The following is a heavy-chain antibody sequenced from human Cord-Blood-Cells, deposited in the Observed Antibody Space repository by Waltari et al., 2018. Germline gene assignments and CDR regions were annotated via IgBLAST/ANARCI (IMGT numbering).Heavy chain of an antibody. CDR3: ATGGILVGATDY. D-gene: IGHD1-26*01. V-gene: IGHV1-24*01. J-gene: IGHJ4*02. Sequence: QVQLVQSGDEVKKPGALVKGSCKVSGYTLTELSMHWVRQSPGKGLEWMGGCGPEDGVTIYAQKFQGRVTMTEGTSTDTAYMELSSLRSDDTAVYYCATGGILVGATDYWGQGTLVTVSS. CDR2: CGPEDGVT. CDR1: GYTLTELS.